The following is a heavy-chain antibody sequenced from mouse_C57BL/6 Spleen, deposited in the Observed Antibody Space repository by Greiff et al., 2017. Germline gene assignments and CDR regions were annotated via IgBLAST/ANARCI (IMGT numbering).Heavy chain of an antibody. D-gene: IGHD2-3*01. CDR2: ISSGGDYF. J-gene: IGHJ3*01. CDR3: TRDRGDGYLFAY. V-gene: IGHV5-9-1*02. CDR1: GFTFSSYA. Sequence: EVKLVESGEGLVKPGGSLKLSCAASGFTFSSYAMSWVRQTPEKRLEWVAYISSGGDYFSYADTVKGRFTISRDNARDTRYLQMSRLKSEDTAMYDCTRDRGDGYLFAYWGQGTLVTVSA.